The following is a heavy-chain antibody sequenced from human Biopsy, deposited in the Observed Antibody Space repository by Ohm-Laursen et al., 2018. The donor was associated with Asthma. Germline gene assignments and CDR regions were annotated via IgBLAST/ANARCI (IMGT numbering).Heavy chain of an antibody. Sequence: SLRLSCTASGFAVSRDHTFRVRQAPGKGLEWVSVIYSGGTSHTADSVRGRFTISRDYSKNTLYLQMHSLRAEDTAVYYCARGDSSNWSHYYFDYWGQGTLVTVSS. CDR2: IYSGGTS. CDR1: GFAVSRDH. J-gene: IGHJ4*02. D-gene: IGHD3-22*01. V-gene: IGHV3-53*01. CDR3: ARGDSSNWSHYYFDY.